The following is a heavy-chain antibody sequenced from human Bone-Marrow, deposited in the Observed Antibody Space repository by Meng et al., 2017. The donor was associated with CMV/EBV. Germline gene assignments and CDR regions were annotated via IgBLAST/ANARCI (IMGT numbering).Heavy chain of an antibody. CDR1: GFTFSSYG. Sequence: LSLTCAASGFTFSSYGMHWVRQAPGKGLEWVAVIWYDGSNKYYADSVKGRFTISRDNSKNTLYLQIDSLRTEDTSVYYCARALRSSGPSWGQGTLVTVSS. D-gene: IGHD6-19*01. CDR2: IWYDGSNK. V-gene: IGHV3-33*01. J-gene: IGHJ4*02. CDR3: ARALRSSGPS.